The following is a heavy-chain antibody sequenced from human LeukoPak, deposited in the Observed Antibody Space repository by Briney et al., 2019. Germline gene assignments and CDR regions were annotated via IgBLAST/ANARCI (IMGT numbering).Heavy chain of an antibody. Sequence: GGSLRLSCAASGFTFDDYTMHWVRQAPGKGLEWVSLISWDGGSTYYADSVKGRFTISRDNSKNSLYLQMNSLRTEDTALYYCAKDGGYGDSFDYWGQGTLVTVSS. J-gene: IGHJ4*02. CDR1: GFTFDDYT. V-gene: IGHV3-43*01. CDR3: AKDGGYGDSFDY. CDR2: ISWDGGST. D-gene: IGHD4-17*01.